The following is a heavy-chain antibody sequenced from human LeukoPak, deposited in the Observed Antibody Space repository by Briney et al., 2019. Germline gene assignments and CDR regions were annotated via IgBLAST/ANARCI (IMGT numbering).Heavy chain of an antibody. CDR3: ARRRQYYDSSGYHLPFDY. V-gene: IGHV4-34*01. CDR1: GGSFSGYY. CDR2: INHSGST. Sequence: SETLSLTCAVYGGSFSGYYWSWIRQPPGKGLEWIGEINHSGSTNYNPSLKSRVTISVDTSKNQFSLKLSSVTAADTAVYYCARRRQYYDSSGYHLPFDYWGQGALVTVSS. J-gene: IGHJ4*02. D-gene: IGHD3-22*01.